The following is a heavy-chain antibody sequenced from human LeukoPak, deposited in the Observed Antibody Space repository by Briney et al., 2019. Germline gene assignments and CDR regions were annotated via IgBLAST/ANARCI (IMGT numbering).Heavy chain of an antibody. Sequence: SETLSLTCAVYGGSFSGYYWSWVRQPPGKGLEWIGEINHSGSTNYNPSLKSRVTISLDTSKNQFSLKLSSVTAADTAVYYCAGHHPRNTVDFWGQGTLVTVSS. D-gene: IGHD2/OR15-2a*01. CDR2: INHSGST. CDR1: GGSFSGYY. J-gene: IGHJ4*02. CDR3: AGHHPRNTVDF. V-gene: IGHV4-34*01.